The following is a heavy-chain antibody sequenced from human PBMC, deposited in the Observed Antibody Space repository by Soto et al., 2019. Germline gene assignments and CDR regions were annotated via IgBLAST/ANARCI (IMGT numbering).Heavy chain of an antibody. J-gene: IGHJ4*02. V-gene: IGHV3-30*03. D-gene: IGHD6-19*01. CDR3: VAGQYFFDY. CDR1: GFTFSSYG. Sequence: QVQLVESGGGVVQPGRSLRLSCAASGFTFSSYGMQWVRQAPGKGLEWVAVISYDGSNKYYADSVKDRFTISRDNSKSTLCLQMNSLRADDTAVYYCVAGQYFFDYCGQGTLVTVSS. CDR2: ISYDGSNK.